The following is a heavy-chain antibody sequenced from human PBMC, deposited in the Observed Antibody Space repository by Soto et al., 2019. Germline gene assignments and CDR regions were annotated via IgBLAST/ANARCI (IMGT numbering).Heavy chain of an antibody. CDR3: ARDRSGWYDF. J-gene: IGHJ5*01. V-gene: IGHV1-18*01. Sequence: QVQLVQSAAEVGKPGASVKVSCKASGYTFTTIRLSWVRQAPGQGLEWMGWISPHNGDTQYAQKFQGRVTMTADTSTTTAYMEVRSLRTDDTAVFYCARDRSGWYDFWAQGTLVTVSS. CDR1: GYTFTTIR. D-gene: IGHD6-19*01. CDR2: ISPHNGDT.